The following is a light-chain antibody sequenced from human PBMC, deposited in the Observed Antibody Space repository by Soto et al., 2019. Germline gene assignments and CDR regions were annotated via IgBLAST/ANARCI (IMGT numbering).Light chain of an antibody. J-gene: IGLJ2*01. CDR2: EDN. CDR3: QSYDSRNVV. Sequence: NFMLTQPHSVSESPGKTVTISCTGSSGSIASNYVQWYQQRPGSAPTTVIYEDNQRPSGVPDRFSGSIDSSSNSASLTISGLNTEDEADYYCQSYDSRNVVFGGGTKLTVL. CDR1: SGSIASNY. V-gene: IGLV6-57*02.